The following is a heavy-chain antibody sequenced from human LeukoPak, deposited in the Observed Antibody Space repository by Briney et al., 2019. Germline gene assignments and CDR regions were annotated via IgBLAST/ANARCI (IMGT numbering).Heavy chain of an antibody. J-gene: IGHJ4*02. D-gene: IGHD1-1*01. CDR3: ARAGNNWSFDY. CDR2: ISSDGSHT. CDR1: GFPFSHYY. Sequence: GGSLRLSCVVSGFPFSHYYMSCIPHAPGEGLEWLTYISSDGSHTNYGDSVKGRFTISRDNANNSVYLQMNSLRAEDTAVYYCARAGNNWSFDYWGQGTLVTVSS. V-gene: IGHV3-11*05.